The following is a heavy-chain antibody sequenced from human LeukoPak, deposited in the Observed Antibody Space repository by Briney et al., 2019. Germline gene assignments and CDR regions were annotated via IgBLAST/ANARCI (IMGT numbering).Heavy chain of an antibody. Sequence: ASVKVSCRASGYTFTSYAMNWVRQAPGQGLEWMGWINTNTGNPTYAQGFTGRFVFSLDTSVSTAYLQISSLKAEDTAVYYCASSTVATLMGAFDIWGQGTMVTVSS. CDR3: ASSTVATLMGAFDI. CDR1: GYTFTSYA. J-gene: IGHJ3*02. D-gene: IGHD4-17*01. V-gene: IGHV7-4-1*02. CDR2: INTNTGNP.